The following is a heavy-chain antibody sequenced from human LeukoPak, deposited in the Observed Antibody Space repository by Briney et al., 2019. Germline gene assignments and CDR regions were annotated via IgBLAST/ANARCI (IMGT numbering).Heavy chain of an antibody. Sequence: GASAKVSCKASGYTFTSYGISWVRQATGQGLEWMGWMNPNSGNTGYAQKFQGRVTMTRNTSISTAYMELSSLRSEDTAVYYCARARGGYYDSSGYYYDAFDIWGQGTMVTVSS. D-gene: IGHD3-22*01. J-gene: IGHJ3*02. CDR3: ARARGGYYDSSGYYYDAFDI. CDR2: MNPNSGNT. V-gene: IGHV1-8*02. CDR1: GYTFTSYG.